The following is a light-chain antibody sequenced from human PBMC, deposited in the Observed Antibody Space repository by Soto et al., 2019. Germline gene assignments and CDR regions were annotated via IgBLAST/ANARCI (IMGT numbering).Light chain of an antibody. Sequence: DIVMTQSPDSLAVSLGERATNNCKSSQSVLYSSNNKNYLAWYQQKPGQPPKLLIYWASTRESGVPDRFSGSGSGTDFTLTISSLQAEDVAVYYCQQYYSPWTFGQGTKVELK. J-gene: IGKJ1*01. CDR2: WAS. V-gene: IGKV4-1*01. CDR3: QQYYSPWT. CDR1: QSVLYSSNNKNY.